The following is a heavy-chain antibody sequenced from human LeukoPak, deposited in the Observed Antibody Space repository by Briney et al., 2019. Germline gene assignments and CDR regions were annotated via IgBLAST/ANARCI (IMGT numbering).Heavy chain of an antibody. V-gene: IGHV4-59*01. CDR1: GDSIGTYY. CDR3: ARQGYKSGWYPTFDF. D-gene: IGHD6-19*01. CDR2: VYYADIT. Sequence: PSETLSLTCTVSGDSIGTYYWSWIRRPPGKGLEWIGHVYYADITDYNPSLQSRVTISVDPSRNQLSLKLNSVTAADTAVYYCARQGYKSGWYPTFDFWGPGTQVIVSS. J-gene: IGHJ4*02.